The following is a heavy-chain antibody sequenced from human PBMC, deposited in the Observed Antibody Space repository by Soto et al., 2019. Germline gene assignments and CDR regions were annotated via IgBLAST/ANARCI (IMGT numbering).Heavy chain of an antibody. V-gene: IGHV3-30*18. D-gene: IGHD4-17*01. CDR1: GFTFSSYG. J-gene: IGHJ4*02. CDR3: AKDLGDYGDYIDY. Sequence: QVQLVESGGGVVQPGRSLRLSCAASGFTFSSYGMNWVRQAPGTGLEWVAVISYDGSNKYYADSVKGRFTISRDNSKNTLYLQVNSLRAEDTAVYYCAKDLGDYGDYIDYWGQGTLVTVSS. CDR2: ISYDGSNK.